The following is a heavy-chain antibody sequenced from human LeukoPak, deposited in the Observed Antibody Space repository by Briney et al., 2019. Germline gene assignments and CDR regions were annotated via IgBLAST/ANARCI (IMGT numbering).Heavy chain of an antibody. D-gene: IGHD3-16*02. Sequence: GGSLRLSCAASGFTFSSYSMNWVRQAPGKGLEWVATMTSSSTIYYADSVKGRFTISRDNAKNSVYLQMNSLRAEDTAVYYCATAPLTFGGVIVYPMSNYWGQGTLVTVSS. V-gene: IGHV3-69-1*01. CDR3: ATAPLTFGGVIVYPMSNY. CDR2: MTSSSTI. J-gene: IGHJ4*02. CDR1: GFTFSSYS.